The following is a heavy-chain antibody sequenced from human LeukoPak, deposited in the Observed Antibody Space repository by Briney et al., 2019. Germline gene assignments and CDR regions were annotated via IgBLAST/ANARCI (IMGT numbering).Heavy chain of an antibody. CDR3: AKDLRYSSSWYPAPGHYGMDV. J-gene: IGHJ6*04. V-gene: IGHV3-30*18. CDR2: ISYDGSNK. CDR1: GFTFSSYG. D-gene: IGHD6-13*01. Sequence: PGRSLRLACAASGFTFSSYGMHWVRQAPGKGLEWVAVISYDGSNKYYADSVKGRFTISRDNSKNTLFLQMNSLRAEDTAVYYCAKDLRYSSSWYPAPGHYGMDVWGKGTTVTVSS.